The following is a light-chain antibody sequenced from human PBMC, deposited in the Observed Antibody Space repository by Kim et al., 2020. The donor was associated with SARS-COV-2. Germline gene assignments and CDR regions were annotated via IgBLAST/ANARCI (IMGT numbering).Light chain of an antibody. CDR2: QDN. CDR3: QAWDTSTVV. Sequence: SYELTQPPSVSVSPGQTASITCSGDKLGDKYAAWYQQKPRQPPVLVIYQDNKRPSGIPERFSGSNSGNTATLTISGTQAMDEADYYCQAWDTSTVVFGGGTQLTVL. J-gene: IGLJ2*01. CDR1: KLGDKY. V-gene: IGLV3-1*01.